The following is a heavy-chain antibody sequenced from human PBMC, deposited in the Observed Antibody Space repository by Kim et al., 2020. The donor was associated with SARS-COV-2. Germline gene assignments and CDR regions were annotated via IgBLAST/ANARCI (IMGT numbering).Heavy chain of an antibody. CDR3: AKVAVTARDDAFDI. D-gene: IGHD2-21*02. Sequence: GGSLRLSCAASGFTFSSYGMHWVRQAPGKGLEWVAVIWCDGSNKYYADSVKGRFTISRDNSKNTLYLQMNSLRAEDTAVYYCAKVAVTARDDAFDIWGQGTMVTVSS. J-gene: IGHJ3*02. CDR2: IWCDGSNK. V-gene: IGHV3-33*06. CDR1: GFTFSSYG.